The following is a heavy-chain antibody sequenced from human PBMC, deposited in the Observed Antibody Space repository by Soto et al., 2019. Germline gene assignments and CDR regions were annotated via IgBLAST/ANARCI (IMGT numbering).Heavy chain of an antibody. Sequence: ASVKVSCKASGYTFTSYYMHWVRQAPGQGLEWMGIINPSGGSTSYAQKFQGRVTMTRDTSTSTVYMELRSLRSEDTAVYYCARGGNWNYNYYGMDVWGQGATVTVSS. CDR3: ARGGNWNYNYYGMDV. J-gene: IGHJ6*02. CDR2: INPSGGST. D-gene: IGHD1-7*01. V-gene: IGHV1-46*01. CDR1: GYTFTSYY.